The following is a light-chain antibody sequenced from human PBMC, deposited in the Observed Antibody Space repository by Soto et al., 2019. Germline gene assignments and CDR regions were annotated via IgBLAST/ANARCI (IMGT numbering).Light chain of an antibody. Sequence: DIQMTQSPSTLSASVGDRVTITCRASQTISTWLAWYHQRPGKTPNLLIYDASNLGSGVPSRFSGSGSGTHFTHTISSLQPEDFAAYYCQQLHGYPITFGQGTRLEIK. CDR3: QQLHGYPIT. V-gene: IGKV1-5*01. CDR2: DAS. J-gene: IGKJ5*01. CDR1: QTISTW.